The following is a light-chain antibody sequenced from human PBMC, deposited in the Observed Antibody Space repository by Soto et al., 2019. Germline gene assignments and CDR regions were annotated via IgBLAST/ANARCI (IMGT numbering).Light chain of an antibody. CDR3: QQYNNWLRT. J-gene: IGKJ2*01. V-gene: IGKV3-15*01. Sequence: EIVMTQSPATLSVSPGERATLSCRASQSVSSNLAWYQQKPGQAPRLLICGASTRATGIPARFSGSGSGTEFTLTISSLQSEDFAVYYCQQYNNWLRTFGQGTKLEIK. CDR1: QSVSSN. CDR2: GAS.